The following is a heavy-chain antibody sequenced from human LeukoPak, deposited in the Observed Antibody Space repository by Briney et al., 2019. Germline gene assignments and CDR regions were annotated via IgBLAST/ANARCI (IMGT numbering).Heavy chain of an antibody. CDR2: ISSSGSTI. J-gene: IGHJ6*02. D-gene: IGHD3-3*01. CDR3: ARGWAGDSWSGYSYYYYYSGMDV. Sequence: GGSLRLSCAASGFTFSSYEMNWVRQAPGKGLEWVSYISSSGSTIYYADSVKGRFTISRDNAKNSLYLQMNSLRAEDTAVYYCARGWAGDSWSGYSYYYYYSGMDVWGQGTTVTVSS. CDR1: GFTFSSYE. V-gene: IGHV3-48*03.